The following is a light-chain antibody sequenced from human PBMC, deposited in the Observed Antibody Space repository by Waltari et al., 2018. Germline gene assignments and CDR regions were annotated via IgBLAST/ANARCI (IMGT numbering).Light chain of an antibody. Sequence: QSVLTQPPSVSAAPGQRVTISCSVGSSHLGTNYFSWYRQFPGTAPKLLIYEDSERPSGIPGRFSGSKSGTSVTLDITGLQAGDEADYYCGTWDSSLSGAVFGGGTHLTVL. J-gene: IGLJ7*01. CDR1: SSHLGTNY. V-gene: IGLV1-51*02. CDR2: EDS. CDR3: GTWDSSLSGAV.